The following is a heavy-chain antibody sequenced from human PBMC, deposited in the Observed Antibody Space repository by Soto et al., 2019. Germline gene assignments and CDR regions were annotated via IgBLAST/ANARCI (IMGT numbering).Heavy chain of an antibody. J-gene: IGHJ4*02. CDR1: GGSISSSSYY. Sequence: QLQLQESGPGLVKPSETLSLTCTVSGGSISSSSYYWGWIRQPPGKGLEWIGCIYYSGSTYYNPSLKSRVAISVATSNNQFSLKLSSVTAVDTAVYYCARQFVYCGGDCYPAFDYWGQGTLVTVSS. CDR3: ARQFVYCGGDCYPAFDY. V-gene: IGHV4-39*01. CDR2: IYYSGST. D-gene: IGHD2-21*02.